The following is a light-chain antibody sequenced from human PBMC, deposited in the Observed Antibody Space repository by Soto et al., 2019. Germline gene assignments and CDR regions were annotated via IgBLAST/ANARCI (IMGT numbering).Light chain of an antibody. J-gene: IGLJ1*01. V-gene: IGLV1-51*01. CDR3: GIWHNILTAYV. Sequence: QSVLSQPPSVSAAPGQKVTISCSASNSGIGNNFVSWYQHLPGAAPKLLIFENDKRPSGIPDRFSGSRSATSATLDITGLQTGDESDYYCGIWHNILTAYVIGTGTKVTVL. CDR2: END. CDR1: NSGIGNNF.